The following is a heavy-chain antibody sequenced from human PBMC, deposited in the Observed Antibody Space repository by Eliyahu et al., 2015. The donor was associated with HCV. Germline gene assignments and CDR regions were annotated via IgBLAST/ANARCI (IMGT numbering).Heavy chain of an antibody. Sequence: QVQLVXSGXEVKKPGSSVKVSCKASGGTFSXYAISXVRQAPGQGLEXMGGIIPIFGTANYAQKXQGRVTITADESTSTAYMELSSLRSEDTAVYYCARGIMITFGGVIAHFDYWGQGTLVTVSS. CDR3: ARGIMITFGGVIAHFDY. CDR1: GGTFSXYA. CDR2: IIPIFGTA. V-gene: IGHV1-69*01. J-gene: IGHJ4*02. D-gene: IGHD3-16*02.